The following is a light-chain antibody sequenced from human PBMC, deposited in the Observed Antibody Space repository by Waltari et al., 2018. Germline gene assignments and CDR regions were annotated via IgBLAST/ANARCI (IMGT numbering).Light chain of an antibody. CDR1: QSVTNY. CDR2: DTS. J-gene: IGKJ4*01. CDR3: QQRRNWPLT. Sequence: DIVLTQSPAILSLSPGERASLPCRASQSVTNYLAWYQQKPGQAPRLLIYDTSNRATGIPARFSGSGFGTDCTLTISSLEPEDFAVYYCQQRRNWPLTFGGGTKVEIK. V-gene: IGKV3-11*01.